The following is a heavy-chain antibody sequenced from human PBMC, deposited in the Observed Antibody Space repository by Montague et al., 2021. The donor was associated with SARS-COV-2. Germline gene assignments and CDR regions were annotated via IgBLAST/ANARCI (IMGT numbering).Heavy chain of an antibody. CDR1: LHCLSCGF. V-gene: IGHV4-59*08. CDR2: LIYTGST. D-gene: IGHD6-6*01. Sequence: SETRSLTCTGALHCLSCGFWAQIRQAPVRTLVWVAYLIYTGSTNYNPSLKSRLTMSLDISSNQFSLELRSVTAADTAVYYCGRLGYSTSTVDSWGHGTLVSVSS. J-gene: IGHJ5*01. CDR3: GRLGYSTSTVDS.